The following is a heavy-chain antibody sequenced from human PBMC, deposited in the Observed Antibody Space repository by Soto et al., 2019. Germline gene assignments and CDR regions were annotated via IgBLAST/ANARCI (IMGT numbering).Heavy chain of an antibody. CDR3: ARSGKGGITVAGAIDY. D-gene: IGHD6-19*01. Sequence: QVQLVQSGAEVKKPGASVKVSCKASEYFTSYAMDWVRQAPGQRLEWMGWINAGNGDTKYSQKFQGRVTITRDTSASTAYMELSSLRSEDTAVYYCARSGKGGITVAGAIDYWGQGTLVTVSS. V-gene: IGHV1-3*01. CDR2: INAGNGDT. J-gene: IGHJ4*02. CDR1: EYFTSYA.